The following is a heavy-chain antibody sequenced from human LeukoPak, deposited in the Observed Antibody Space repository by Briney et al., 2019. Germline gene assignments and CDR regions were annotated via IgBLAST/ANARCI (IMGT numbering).Heavy chain of an antibody. CDR1: GGTFSSYA. J-gene: IGHJ6*02. V-gene: IGHV1-69*13. Sequence: SVKVSCKASGGTFSSYAISWVRQAPGQGLEWMGGIIPIFGTANYAQKFQGRVTIIADESTSTAYMELSGLRSEDTAVYYCARVSIAARSPYYYGMDVWGQGTTVTVSS. CDR3: ARVSIAARSPYYYGMDV. D-gene: IGHD6-6*01. CDR2: IIPIFGTA.